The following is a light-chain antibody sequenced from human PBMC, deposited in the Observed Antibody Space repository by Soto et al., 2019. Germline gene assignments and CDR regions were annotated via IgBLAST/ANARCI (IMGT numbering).Light chain of an antibody. V-gene: IGKV1-39*01. CDR1: QTINTY. Sequence: DIQVTQSPSSLSASVGDTVTISCRTSQTINTYLNWYQQQPGRAPKLLIFAASTLLSGVPSRFTGSGSGTDFTLTITGLQPEDFATYFCQQCSSPPYTFGPGTQL. CDR2: AAS. CDR3: QQCSSPPYT. J-gene: IGKJ2*01.